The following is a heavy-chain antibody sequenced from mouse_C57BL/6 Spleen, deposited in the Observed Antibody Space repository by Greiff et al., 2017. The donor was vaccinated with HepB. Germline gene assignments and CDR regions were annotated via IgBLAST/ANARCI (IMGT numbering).Heavy chain of an antibody. Sequence: LVESGASVKISCKASGYAFSSSWMNWVKQRPGKGLEWIGRIYPGDGDTNYNGKFKGKATLTADKSSSTAYMQLSSLTSEDSAVYFCAIGLRYPLRGFAYWGQGTLVTVSA. CDR1: GYAFSSSW. V-gene: IGHV1-82*01. D-gene: IGHD1-1*01. J-gene: IGHJ3*01. CDR2: IYPGDGDT. CDR3: AIGLRYPLRGFAY.